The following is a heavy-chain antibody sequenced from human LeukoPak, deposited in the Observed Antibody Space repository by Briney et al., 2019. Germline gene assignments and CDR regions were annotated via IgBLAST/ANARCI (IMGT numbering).Heavy chain of an antibody. D-gene: IGHD2-15*01. J-gene: IGHJ6*03. Sequence: ASVKVSCKASSFIFNNYGISWVRQAPGQGLEWMGWISVYNDNTKYSRNLQGRVTLATDKSTNTAYMELRSLRSDDTAIYYCARAVSGGSSFFYMDVWGKGTTVTISS. CDR3: ARAVSGGSSFFYMDV. CDR1: SFIFNNYG. CDR2: ISVYNDNT. V-gene: IGHV1-18*01.